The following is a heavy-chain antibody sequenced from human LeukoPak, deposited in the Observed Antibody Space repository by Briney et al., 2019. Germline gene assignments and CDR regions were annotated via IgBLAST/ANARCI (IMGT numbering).Heavy chain of an antibody. Sequence: SETLSLTCTVSGGSISSYYWSWIRQPPGKGLEWIGYIYYSGSTNYNPSLKSRVTISVDTSKNQFSLKLSSVTAADTAVYYCAKTKKPWPDQQLVSLVYMDVWGKGTMVTVSS. V-gene: IGHV4-59*12. CDR2: IYYSGST. D-gene: IGHD6-13*01. J-gene: IGHJ6*03. CDR3: AKTKKPWPDQQLVSLVYMDV. CDR1: GGSISSYY.